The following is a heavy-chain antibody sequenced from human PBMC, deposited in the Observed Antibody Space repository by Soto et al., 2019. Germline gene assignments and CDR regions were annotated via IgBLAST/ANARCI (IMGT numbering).Heavy chain of an antibody. Sequence: EVQLVESGGGLVQPGRSLRLSCAISGFTFDDYAMHWVRQAPGKGLEWVSGISWNGGRVGYADSVKGRFPISRDNAGNSLYLQMKSLKPEDTAVYYCTRVAPTHLIVYSGWFDPWGQGTRVTVSS. CDR3: TRVAPTHLIVYSGWFDP. CDR1: GFTFDDYA. CDR2: ISWNGGRV. J-gene: IGHJ5*02. D-gene: IGHD3-9*01. V-gene: IGHV3-9*01.